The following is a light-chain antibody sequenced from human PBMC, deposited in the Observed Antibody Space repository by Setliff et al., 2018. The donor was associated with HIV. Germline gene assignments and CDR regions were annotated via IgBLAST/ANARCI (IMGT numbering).Light chain of an antibody. Sequence: QSVLTQPASVSGSPGQPIAISCTGSDSDVGTYNLVSWYQQYHGKAPQLTIFEVNKRPSGISDRFSGSKSGNTASLTISGLQAEDEADYYCSSYAGADAFDVFGTGTKVTVL. CDR3: SSYAGADAFDV. CDR1: DSDVGTYNL. V-gene: IGLV2-23*02. J-gene: IGLJ1*01. CDR2: EVN.